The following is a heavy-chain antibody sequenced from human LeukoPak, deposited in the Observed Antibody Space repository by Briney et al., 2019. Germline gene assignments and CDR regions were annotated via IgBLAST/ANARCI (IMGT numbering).Heavy chain of an antibody. J-gene: IGHJ3*02. Sequence: PGGSLRLSCAASGFTFSSYEMNWVRQAPGKGLEWVSSISSSAIYYEDSVKGRLAISRDNAKNSLYLQMNSLRAEDTAVYYCARFEYFDWSKTGAFDIWGQGTMVTVSS. V-gene: IGHV3-48*03. CDR3: ARFEYFDWSKTGAFDI. D-gene: IGHD3-9*01. CDR1: GFTFSSYE. CDR2: ISSSAI.